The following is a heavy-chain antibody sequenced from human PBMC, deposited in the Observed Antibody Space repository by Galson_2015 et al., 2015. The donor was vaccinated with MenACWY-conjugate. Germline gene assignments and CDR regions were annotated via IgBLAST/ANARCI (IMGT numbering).Heavy chain of an antibody. CDR1: GITFSTYN. V-gene: IGHV3-48*01. Sequence: SLRLSCAASGITFSTYNMNWVRQAPGKGPEWVSYISSSGDSMYYADSVKGRFTISRDNAKNSLYLQMNSLRAEDTAVYYCARDDYDSSGSIWGQGTMVTVSS. CDR2: ISSSGDSM. CDR3: ARDDYDSSGSI. D-gene: IGHD3-22*01. J-gene: IGHJ3*02.